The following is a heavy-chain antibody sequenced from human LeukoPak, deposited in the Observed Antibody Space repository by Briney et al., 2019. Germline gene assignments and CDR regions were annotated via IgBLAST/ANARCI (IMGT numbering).Heavy chain of an antibody. CDR3: AKGTTVQTPRGRHLYGMDV. CDR2: LKSETDGGTT. D-gene: IGHD4-23*01. CDR1: GFTFTNAW. V-gene: IGHV3-15*01. J-gene: IGHJ6*02. Sequence: GGSLRLSCAASGFTFTNAWMSWVRQAPGKGLEWVGRLKSETDGGTTDYAAPVKGRFTISTDDSQTTLYLQMNSLRVEDTAVYYCAKGTTVQTPRGRHLYGMDVWGQGTTVTVSS.